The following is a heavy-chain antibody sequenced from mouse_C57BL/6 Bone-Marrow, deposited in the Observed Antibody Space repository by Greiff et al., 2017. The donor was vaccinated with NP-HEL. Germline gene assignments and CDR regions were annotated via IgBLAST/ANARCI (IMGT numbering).Heavy chain of an antibody. V-gene: IGHV1-74*01. Sequence: QVHVKQPGAELVKPGASVKVSCKASGYTFTSYWMHWVKQRPGQGLEWIGRIHPSDSDTNYNQKFKGKATLTVDKSSSTAYMQLSSLTSEDSAVYYCAISDGYYEDFDYWGQGTTLTVSS. CDR1: GYTFTSYW. J-gene: IGHJ2*01. D-gene: IGHD2-3*01. CDR3: AISDGYYEDFDY. CDR2: IHPSDSDT.